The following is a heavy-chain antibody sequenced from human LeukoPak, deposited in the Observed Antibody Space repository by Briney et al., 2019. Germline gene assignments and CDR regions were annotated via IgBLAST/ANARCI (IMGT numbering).Heavy chain of an antibody. Sequence: GGSLRLSRAASGFTFSSYAMSWVRQAPGKGLEWVSVSSGSGGTTYYADSVKGRFTISRDNAKNSLYLQMNSLRAEDTAVYYCARKGPSTTVTPYDYWGQGTLVTVSS. CDR3: ARKGPSTTVTPYDY. J-gene: IGHJ4*02. D-gene: IGHD4-17*01. V-gene: IGHV3-23*01. CDR2: SSGSGGTT. CDR1: GFTFSSYA.